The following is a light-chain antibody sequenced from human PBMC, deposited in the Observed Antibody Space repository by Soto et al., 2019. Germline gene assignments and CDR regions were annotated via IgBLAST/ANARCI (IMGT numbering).Light chain of an antibody. Sequence: EIVLTQSPGTLSLSPGERATLSCRASQSVSSSYLAWYQQKPGQAPGLLIYGASSRATGIPDRFSGSGSGTDFKITISRLEPEDFAVYYCQQYGSSPLTFGQGTKVEIK. CDR1: QSVSSSY. J-gene: IGKJ1*01. CDR3: QQYGSSPLT. CDR2: GAS. V-gene: IGKV3-20*01.